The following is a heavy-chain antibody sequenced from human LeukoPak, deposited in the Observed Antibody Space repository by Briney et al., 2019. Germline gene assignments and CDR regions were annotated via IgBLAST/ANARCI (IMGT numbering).Heavy chain of an antibody. CDR3: ARPEHCSGGDCYFFQY. Sequence: KCGESLRISCKGSGYSFTRYWIAWVRQMPGKGLEWMGNIYPGDSDTRYSPSFQGQVTISIDKSINTAYLQWSSLQASDSAMYYCARPEHCSGGDCYFFQYWGQGTLVTVSS. J-gene: IGHJ1*01. D-gene: IGHD2-15*01. V-gene: IGHV5-51*01. CDR2: IYPGDSDT. CDR1: GYSFTRYW.